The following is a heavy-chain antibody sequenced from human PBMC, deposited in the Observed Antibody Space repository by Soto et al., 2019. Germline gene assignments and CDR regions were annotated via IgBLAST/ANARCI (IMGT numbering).Heavy chain of an antibody. Sequence: ASVKVSCKASGYTFPRYYMHWVRQAPGQGLEWMGWISAYNGNTNYAQKLQGRVTMTTDTSTSTAYMELRSLRSDDTAVYYCARDEIGSGWYEYAFDIWGQGTMVT. J-gene: IGHJ3*02. CDR3: ARDEIGSGWYEYAFDI. CDR2: ISAYNGNT. CDR1: GYTFPRYY. V-gene: IGHV1-18*04. D-gene: IGHD6-19*01.